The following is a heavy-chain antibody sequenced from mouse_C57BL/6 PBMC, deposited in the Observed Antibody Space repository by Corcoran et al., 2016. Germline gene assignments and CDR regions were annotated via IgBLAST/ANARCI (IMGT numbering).Heavy chain of an antibody. J-gene: IGHJ4*01. V-gene: IGHV1-80*01. CDR1: GYAFSSYW. D-gene: IGHD2-4*01. Sequence: QVQLQQSGAELVKPGASVKISCKASGYAFSSYWMNWVKQRPGKGLEWIGQIYPGDGDTNYNGKFKGKATLTADKSSSTAYMQLNSLTSEDSAVYFCARLVYDYDGPYAMDYWGQGTSVTVSS. CDR3: ARLVYDYDGPYAMDY. CDR2: IYPGDGDT.